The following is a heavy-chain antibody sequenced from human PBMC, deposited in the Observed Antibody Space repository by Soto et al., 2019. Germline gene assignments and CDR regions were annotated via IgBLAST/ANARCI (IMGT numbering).Heavy chain of an antibody. D-gene: IGHD6-13*01. CDR1: GFTFSSYD. J-gene: IGHJ4*02. Sequence: QVQLVESGGGVVQPGRSLRLSCAASGFTFSSYDMHWVRQAPGKGLEWVAVISYDGSNKYYADSVKGRFTISRDNSKNTLYLQMNSLRAEDTAVYYCARAGIAAFDYWGQGTLVTVSS. V-gene: IGHV3-30-3*01. CDR3: ARAGIAAFDY. CDR2: ISYDGSNK.